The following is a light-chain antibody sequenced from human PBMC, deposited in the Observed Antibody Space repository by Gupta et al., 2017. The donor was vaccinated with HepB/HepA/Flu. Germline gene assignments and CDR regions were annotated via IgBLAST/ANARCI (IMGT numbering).Light chain of an antibody. Sequence: QSVLTQPASVSVSPVLTVAVSCTRTSSDVGGYNLVSWYQQHPGKVPKVLLYEVHKRPSGLSDRFTGSKSGNTASPKIAGLQAEDEADYYCCSYAGSSTVMVFGGGTKLTVL. CDR3: CSYAGSSTVMV. CDR1: SSDVGGYNL. J-gene: IGLJ2*01. V-gene: IGLV2-23*02. CDR2: EVH.